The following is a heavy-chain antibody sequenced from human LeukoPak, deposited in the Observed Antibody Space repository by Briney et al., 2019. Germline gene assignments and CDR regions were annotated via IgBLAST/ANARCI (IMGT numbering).Heavy chain of an antibody. V-gene: IGHV3-23*01. CDR1: GFTFGSYG. CDR2: ISSSAGST. D-gene: IGHD3-22*01. J-gene: IGHJ4*02. Sequence: VGSLRLSCAASGFTFGSYGMRWVRQAPGKGLEWVSSISSSAGSTYYAESVKGRFTISRDNSKNTLYLQMNSLRAEDTAVYYCAKANPSSGYKYFDYWGQGTLVTVSS. CDR3: AKANPSSGYKYFDY.